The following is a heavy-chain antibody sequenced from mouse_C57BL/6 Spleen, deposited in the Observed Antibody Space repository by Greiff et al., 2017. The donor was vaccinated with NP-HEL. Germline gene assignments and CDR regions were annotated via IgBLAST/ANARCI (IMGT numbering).Heavy chain of an antibody. CDR1: GYTFTSYG. Sequence: QVQLQQSGAELARPGASVKLSCKASGYTFTSYGISWVKQRTGQGLEWIGEIYPRSGNTYYNEKFKGKATLTADKSSSTAYMELRSLTSEDSAVYFCARRGIHYYGSRGPWFAYWGQGTLVTVSA. V-gene: IGHV1-81*01. J-gene: IGHJ3*01. CDR3: ARRGIHYYGSRGPWFAY. D-gene: IGHD1-1*01. CDR2: IYPRSGNT.